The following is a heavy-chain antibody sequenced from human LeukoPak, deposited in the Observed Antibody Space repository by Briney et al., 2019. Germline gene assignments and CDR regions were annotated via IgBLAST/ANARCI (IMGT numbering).Heavy chain of an antibody. V-gene: IGHV1-46*01. CDR3: ARRSNDDYDSTGSDAFDI. Sequence: ASVKVSCKASGDTFIPYTFSWVRQAPGQGLEWMGMIDPSGGSTSYAQDFQGRVTVTRDTSTSTAYMELSTLRSEDTAVYYCARRSNDDYDSTGSDAFDIWGQGTMVTVSS. J-gene: IGHJ3*02. CDR1: GDTFIPYT. CDR2: IDPSGGST. D-gene: IGHD3-22*01.